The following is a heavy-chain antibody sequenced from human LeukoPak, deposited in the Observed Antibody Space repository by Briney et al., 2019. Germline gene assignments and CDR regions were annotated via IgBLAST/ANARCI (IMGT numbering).Heavy chain of an antibody. D-gene: IGHD2-15*01. J-gene: IGHJ1*01. CDR2: IQYDGNVK. V-gene: IGHV3-7*01. Sequence: GGSLRLSCAASGFTFSTYWMTWVRQAPGKGLEWVGNIQYDGNVKHYVDSVRGRFTISRDNAKNSVYLQMNSLRAEDSAVYFCGNQCSGGTCPEHWGQGTQVTVSS. CDR1: GFTFSTYW. CDR3: GNQCSGGTCPEH.